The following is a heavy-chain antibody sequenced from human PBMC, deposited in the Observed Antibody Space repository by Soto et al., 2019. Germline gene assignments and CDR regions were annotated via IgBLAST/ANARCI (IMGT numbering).Heavy chain of an antibody. V-gene: IGHV4-4*02. CDR3: ARAAMGGSSWPFDY. CDR2: IYHSGST. J-gene: IGHJ4*02. CDR1: GGSISSSNW. D-gene: IGHD6-13*01. Sequence: SETLSLTCAVSGGSISSSNWWSWVRQPPGRGLEWIGEIYHSGSTNYNPSLKSRVTISVDKSKNQFSLKLSSVTAADTAVYYCARAAMGGSSWPFDYWGQGTLVTVS.